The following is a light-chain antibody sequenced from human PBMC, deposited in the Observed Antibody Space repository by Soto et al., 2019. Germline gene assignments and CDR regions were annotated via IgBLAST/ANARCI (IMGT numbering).Light chain of an antibody. Sequence: IQLTQSPSSLSASVVDRFTITFLASQGISTYLAWYQQNPGKAPKLLIYAASTLQSGVPSSFSGSGSGTDFTLSISSLQPEDFATYYCQQLNDYPVTFGQGTKVDIK. J-gene: IGKJ1*01. CDR2: AAS. CDR1: QGISTY. CDR3: QQLNDYPVT. V-gene: IGKV1-9*01.